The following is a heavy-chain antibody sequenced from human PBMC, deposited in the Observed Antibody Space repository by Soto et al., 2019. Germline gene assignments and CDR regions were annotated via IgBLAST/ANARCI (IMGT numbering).Heavy chain of an antibody. J-gene: IGHJ6*02. V-gene: IGHV3-33*01. D-gene: IGHD6-19*01. Sequence: SLRLSCAASGFTFSSYGMHWVRQAPGKGLEWVAVIWYDGSNKYYADSVKGRFTISRDNSKNTLYLQMNSLRAEDTAVYYCALMGIAVAGAHYYYYGMDVWGQGTTVTVSS. CDR1: GFTFSSYG. CDR2: IWYDGSNK. CDR3: ALMGIAVAGAHYYYYGMDV.